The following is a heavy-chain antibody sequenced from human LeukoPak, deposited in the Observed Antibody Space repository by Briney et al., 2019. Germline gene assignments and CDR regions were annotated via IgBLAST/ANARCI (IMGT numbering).Heavy chain of an antibody. D-gene: IGHD6-19*01. CDR1: GITFRNYW. CDR3: ASVESSGWFRNDY. J-gene: IGHJ4*02. CDR2: IPQDGSEQ. Sequence: GGSLRLSCAASGITFRNYWMSWVRQAPGKGLEWVANIPQDGSEQYYVASVKGRFTISRDNAKNSLYLQMNSLRAEDTAVYYCASVESSGWFRNDYWGQGTLVTVSS. V-gene: IGHV3-7*01.